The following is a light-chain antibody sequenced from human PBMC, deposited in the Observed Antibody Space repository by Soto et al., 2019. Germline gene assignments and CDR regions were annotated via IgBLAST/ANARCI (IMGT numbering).Light chain of an antibody. CDR1: SSDVGGYDY. Sequence: QSVLTQPASVSASPGQSITISCTGTSSDVGGYDYVSWYQQHPGKAPKLIIYQVTNRPSGVSNRFSGSKSGNPASLTISGLQPEDEAHYYCSSYTSTEIGVFGGGTTLTVL. CDR3: SSYTSTEIGV. CDR2: QVT. J-gene: IGLJ3*02. V-gene: IGLV2-14*01.